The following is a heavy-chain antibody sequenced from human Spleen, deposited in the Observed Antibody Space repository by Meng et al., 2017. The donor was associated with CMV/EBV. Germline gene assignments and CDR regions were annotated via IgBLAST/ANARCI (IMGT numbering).Heavy chain of an antibody. Sequence: SDFTFSDAWMNWVRQAPGKGLEWVGRIKSNTDGGTADYAAPVKGRFSISRDDSKDTLYLQMNSLETEDTAVYYCTTVALEYSYGFVYWGQGTLVTVSS. V-gene: IGHV3-15*07. CDR3: TTVALEYSYGFVY. CDR1: DFTFSDAW. CDR2: IKSNTDGGTA. J-gene: IGHJ4*02. D-gene: IGHD5-18*01.